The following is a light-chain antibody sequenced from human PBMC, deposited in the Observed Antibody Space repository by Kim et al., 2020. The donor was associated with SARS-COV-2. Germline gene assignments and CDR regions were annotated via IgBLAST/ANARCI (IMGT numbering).Light chain of an antibody. CDR1: QSLSINY. CDR3: QQYGSSPWT. J-gene: IGKJ1*01. Sequence: PQGERATLYCRASQSLSINYLAWYQQTPGQAPRLVIYGASSRAAGIPDRFSGSGSGTDFTLTISRLEPDDFAVYYCQQYGSSPWTFGPGTKVDIK. CDR2: GAS. V-gene: IGKV3-20*01.